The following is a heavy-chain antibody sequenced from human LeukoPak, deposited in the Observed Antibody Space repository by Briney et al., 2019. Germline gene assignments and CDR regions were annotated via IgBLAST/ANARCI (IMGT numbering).Heavy chain of an antibody. V-gene: IGHV4-4*07. CDR2: IYTSGST. CDR3: ARDSRYYDILTGYYLIPLDY. Sequence: PSETLSLTCTVSGGSISSYYWSWIRQPAGKGLEWIGRIYTSGSTNYNPSLESRVTMSVDTSKNQFSLKLSSVTAADTAVYYCARDSRYYDILTGYYLIPLDYWGQGTLVTVSS. CDR1: GGSISSYY. D-gene: IGHD3-9*01. J-gene: IGHJ4*02.